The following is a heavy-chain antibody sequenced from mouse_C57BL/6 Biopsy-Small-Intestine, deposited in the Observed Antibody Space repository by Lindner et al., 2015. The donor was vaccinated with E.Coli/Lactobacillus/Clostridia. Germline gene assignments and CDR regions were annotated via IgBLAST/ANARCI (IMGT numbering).Heavy chain of an antibody. Sequence: VQLQESGPELVKPGASVKISCKASGSSFTGYYMHWVKQSHGNILDWIGYIYPYNGVSSYNQKFKGKATLTVDRSSSTAYMELRSLTSEDSAVYYCARRGKYGSSYGAMDYWGQGTSVTVSS. V-gene: IGHV1-31*01. CDR3: ARRGKYGSSYGAMDY. CDR1: GSSFTGYY. D-gene: IGHD1-1*01. J-gene: IGHJ4*01. CDR2: IYPYNGVS.